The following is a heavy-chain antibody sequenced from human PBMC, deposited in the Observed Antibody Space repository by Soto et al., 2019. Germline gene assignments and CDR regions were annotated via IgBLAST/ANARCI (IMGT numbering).Heavy chain of an antibody. CDR2: ISYSGST. CDR1: GGSISSNNYY. J-gene: IGHJ5*02. D-gene: IGHD3-10*01. CDR3: ARHGAIRIYNWFDP. V-gene: IGHV4-39*01. Sequence: SETLSLTCTVSGGSISSNNYYWGWIRQPPGKGLEWIGSISYSGSTYYNPSLKSRVTISVDTSKNQFSLRLSSVTAPDTAIYYCARHGAIRIYNWFDPWGQGTLVTVSS.